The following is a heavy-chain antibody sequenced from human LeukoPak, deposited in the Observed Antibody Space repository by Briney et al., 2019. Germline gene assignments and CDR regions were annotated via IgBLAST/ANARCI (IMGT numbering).Heavy chain of an antibody. CDR2: IWYDGSNK. Sequence: GGSLRLSCAASGFTFSSYGMHWVRQAPGKGLEWVAVIWYDGSNKYYADSVKGRFTISRDNSKNTLYLQMNSLRAEDTAAYYCARDYYGSGSSAVFDYWGQGTLVTVSS. V-gene: IGHV3-33*01. CDR3: ARDYYGSGSSAVFDY. D-gene: IGHD3-10*01. CDR1: GFTFSSYG. J-gene: IGHJ4*02.